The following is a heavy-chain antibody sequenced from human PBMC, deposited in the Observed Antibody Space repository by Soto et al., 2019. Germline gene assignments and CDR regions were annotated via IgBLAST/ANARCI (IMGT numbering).Heavy chain of an antibody. CDR1: GFTFSSYA. Sequence: GGSLRLSCAASGFTFSSYAMSWVRQAPGKGLEWVSAISGSGGSTYYADSVKGRFTISRDNSKNTLYLQMNSLRAEDTAVYYCAKGFGHQSYYYYMDVWGKGTTVTVSS. CDR3: AKGFGHQSYYYYMDV. D-gene: IGHD3-10*01. CDR2: ISGSGGST. V-gene: IGHV3-23*01. J-gene: IGHJ6*03.